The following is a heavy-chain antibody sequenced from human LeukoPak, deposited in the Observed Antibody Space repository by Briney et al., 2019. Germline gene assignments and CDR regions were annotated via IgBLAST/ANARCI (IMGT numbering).Heavy chain of an antibody. CDR2: ISGSGGST. CDR1: GFTFSSYA. Sequence: GGSLRLSCAASGFTFSSYAMSWVRQAPGKGLEWVSAISGSGGSTYYADSVKGRLTISRDNSKNMLYLQMNSLRAEDTAVYYCAKERPRRGRTSSFDYWGQGTLVTVSS. V-gene: IGHV3-23*01. CDR3: AKERPRRGRTSSFDY. D-gene: IGHD1-1*01. J-gene: IGHJ4*02.